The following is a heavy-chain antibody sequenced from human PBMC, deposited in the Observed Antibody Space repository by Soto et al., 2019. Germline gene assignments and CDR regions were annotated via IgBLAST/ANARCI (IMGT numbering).Heavy chain of an antibody. CDR1: GGSFSGYY. D-gene: IGHD6-6*01. Sequence: SETLSLTCAVYGGSFSGYYWSWIRQPPGKGLEWIGEINHSGSTNYNPSLKSRVTMSVDTSKNQFSLKLSSVTAADTAVYYCAREEYSSSSQLVWFDPWGQGTLVTVSS. CDR2: INHSGST. J-gene: IGHJ5*02. V-gene: IGHV4-34*01. CDR3: AREEYSSSSQLVWFDP.